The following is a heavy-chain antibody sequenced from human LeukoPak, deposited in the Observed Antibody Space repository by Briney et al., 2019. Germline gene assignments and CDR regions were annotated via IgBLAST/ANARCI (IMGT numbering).Heavy chain of an antibody. CDR3: ARGTLNIPGEHGAFDY. Sequence: PGGSLRLSCAASGFTFTRYWMSWVRQAPGKGLEWVANIKQDGSEKYYVDSVKGRFTISRDNAKNSLYLQMNSLRAEDTAVYYCARGTLNIPGEHGAFDYWGQGTLVTVSS. D-gene: IGHD1-14*01. CDR1: GFTFTRYW. V-gene: IGHV3-7*01. CDR2: IKQDGSEK. J-gene: IGHJ4*02.